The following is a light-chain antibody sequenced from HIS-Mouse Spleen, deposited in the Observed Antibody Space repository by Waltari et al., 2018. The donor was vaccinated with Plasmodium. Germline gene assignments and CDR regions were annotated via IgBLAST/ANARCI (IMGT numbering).Light chain of an antibody. CDR1: QSVSSN. Sequence: EIVMTQSPATLSVSPGERATLSCRASQSVSSNVACDQQKPGQPPRIRIYGAPTRATGMLARFSGSGSGTEFTLTISSLQSEDFAVYYCQQYNNWSFTFGPGTKVDIK. CDR3: QQYNNWSFT. CDR2: GAP. V-gene: IGKV3-15*01. J-gene: IGKJ3*01.